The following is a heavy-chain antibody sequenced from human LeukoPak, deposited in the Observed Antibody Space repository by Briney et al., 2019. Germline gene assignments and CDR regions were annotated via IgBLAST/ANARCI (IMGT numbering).Heavy chain of an antibody. V-gene: IGHV1-2*02. Sequence: ASVKVSCKASGYTFTGYYMHWVRQAPGQGLEWMGWINPNSGGTNYAQKFQGRVTMPRDTSISTAYMELSRLRSDDTAVYYCARVLLPSRITMVQQIQHWGQGTLVTVSS. J-gene: IGHJ1*01. CDR1: GYTFTGYY. D-gene: IGHD3-10*01. CDR3: ARVLLPSRITMVQQIQH. CDR2: INPNSGGT.